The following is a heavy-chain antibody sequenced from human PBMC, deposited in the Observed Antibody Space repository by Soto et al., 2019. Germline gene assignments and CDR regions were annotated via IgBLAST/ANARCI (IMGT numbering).Heavy chain of an antibody. Sequence: QVRLVQSGAEVKKPGSSVKVSCKASGYTFSSYTINWVRQAPGQGLELMGGIIPVFNSATYAQTFQGRVTITADESTSTAYLELRSLRSEDTAVYYCARIGDGNQRPFDYWGQGTLVTVSS. D-gene: IGHD6-25*01. J-gene: IGHJ4*02. CDR3: ARIGDGNQRPFDY. CDR2: IIPVFNSA. CDR1: GYTFSSYT. V-gene: IGHV1-69*01.